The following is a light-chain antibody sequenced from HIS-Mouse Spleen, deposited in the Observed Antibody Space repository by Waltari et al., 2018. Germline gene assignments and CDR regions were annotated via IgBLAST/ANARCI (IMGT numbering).Light chain of an antibody. V-gene: IGKV4-1*01. J-gene: IGKJ2*01. CDR3: QQYYSTPYT. Sequence: DIVMTQSPDSLAVSLGERATIHSKSSHSVLYSSNNKNSLAWYQHKRGQPPKLLIYWASRRECGVPDRFSGSGSRTDLTLTISSLQAEDVAVYYCQQYYSTPYTVGQGTKLEIK. CDR2: WAS. CDR1: HSVLYSSNNKNS.